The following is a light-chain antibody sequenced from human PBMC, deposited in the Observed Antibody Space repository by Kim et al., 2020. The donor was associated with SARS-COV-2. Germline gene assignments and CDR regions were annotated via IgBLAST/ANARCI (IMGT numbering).Light chain of an antibody. CDR1: QSIKSW. V-gene: IGKV1-5*03. CDR2: EAS. Sequence: GDRVTITCRASQSIKSWLAWYQQKPGKAPDLLIYEASRLQSWVPSRFSGSGSVTEFTLTISSLQPDDVATYYCQQYDTYWTFGQGTKVDIK. CDR3: QQYDTYWT. J-gene: IGKJ1*01.